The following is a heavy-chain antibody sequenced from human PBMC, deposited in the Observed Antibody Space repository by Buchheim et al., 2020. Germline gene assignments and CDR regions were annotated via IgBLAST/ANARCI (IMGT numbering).Heavy chain of an antibody. CDR3: AREKRHKSSGWPDY. Sequence: QVQLQQWGAGLLKPSETLSLTCAVYGGSFSGYYWSWIRQPPGKGLEWIGEINHSGSTNYNPSSKSRVTISVDTYKNQFFLKLSSVTAADTAVYYCAREKRHKSSGWPDYWGQGTL. CDR1: GGSFSGYY. D-gene: IGHD6-19*01. J-gene: IGHJ4*02. CDR2: INHSGST. V-gene: IGHV4-34*01.